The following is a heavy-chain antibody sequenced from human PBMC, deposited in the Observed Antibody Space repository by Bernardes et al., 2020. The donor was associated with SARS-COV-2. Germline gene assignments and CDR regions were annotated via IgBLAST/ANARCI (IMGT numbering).Heavy chain of an antibody. CDR3: AKDTVRLVGATSYYFDY. Sequence: GGSLRLSCAASGFTFSSYAMSWVRQAPGKGLEWVSAISGSGGSTYYADSVKGRFTISRDNSKNTLYLQMNSLRAEDTAVYYCAKDTVRLVGATSYYFDYWGQGTLVTVSS. D-gene: IGHD1-26*01. V-gene: IGHV3-23*01. CDR1: GFTFSSYA. CDR2: ISGSGGST. J-gene: IGHJ4*02.